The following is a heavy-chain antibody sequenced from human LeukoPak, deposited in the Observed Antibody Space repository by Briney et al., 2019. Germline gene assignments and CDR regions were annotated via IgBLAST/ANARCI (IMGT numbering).Heavy chain of an antibody. D-gene: IGHD5-18*01. V-gene: IGHV4-59*01. Sequence: NSSETLSLTCTVSGGSISSYYWSWIRQPPGKGLQWIGYIYYSGSTNYNPSLKSRVTISVDTSKNQFSLKLSSVTAADTAVYYCARDHAPAIQPYGMDVWGQGSTVTVSS. CDR2: IYYSGST. J-gene: IGHJ6*02. CDR3: ARDHAPAIQPYGMDV. CDR1: GGSISSYY.